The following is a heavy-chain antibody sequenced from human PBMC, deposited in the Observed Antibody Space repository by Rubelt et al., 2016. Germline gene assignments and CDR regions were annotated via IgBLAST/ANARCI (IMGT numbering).Heavy chain of an antibody. Sequence: EVQLVESGGGLVQPGESLRLSCAVSGLTFNTDWMSWVRQAPGKGLEWLASIKGDGSEKSYVDSVKGRFTISSDSGRKSLFLQMNSLRAEDTAVYYCARNTRRIPGDYFGYWGQGTLVAVSS. CDR2: IKGDGSEK. J-gene: IGHJ4*02. D-gene: IGHD1/OR15-1a*01. CDR3: ARNTRRIPGDYFGY. CDR1: GLTFNTDW. V-gene: IGHV3-7*01.